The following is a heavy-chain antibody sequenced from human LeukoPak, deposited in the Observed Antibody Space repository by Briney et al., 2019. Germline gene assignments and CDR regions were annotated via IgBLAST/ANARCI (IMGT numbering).Heavy chain of an antibody. D-gene: IGHD3-22*01. CDR2: IYTSGST. J-gene: IGHJ4*02. Sequence: SETLSLTCTVSGGSISSGSYYWSWIRQPAGKGLEWIGRIYTSGSTNYNPSLKSRVTISVDTSKNQFSLKLSSVTAADTAVYYCARVGASSSGYPRGYWGQGTLVTVSS. V-gene: IGHV4-61*02. CDR1: GGSISSGSYY. CDR3: ARVGASSSGYPRGY.